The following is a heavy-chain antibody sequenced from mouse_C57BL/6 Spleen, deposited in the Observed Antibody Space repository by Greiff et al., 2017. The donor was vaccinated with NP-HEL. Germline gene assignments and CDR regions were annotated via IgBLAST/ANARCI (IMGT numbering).Heavy chain of an antibody. J-gene: IGHJ4*01. CDR1: GYSITSGYY. Sequence: ESGPGLVKPSQSLSLTCSVTGYSITSGYYWNWIRQFPGNKLEWMGYISYDGSNNYNPSLKNRISITLDTSKNQFFLKLNSVTTEDTATYYCARGYYDYAYAMDYWGQGTSVTVSS. D-gene: IGHD2-4*01. V-gene: IGHV3-6*01. CDR3: ARGYYDYAYAMDY. CDR2: ISYDGSN.